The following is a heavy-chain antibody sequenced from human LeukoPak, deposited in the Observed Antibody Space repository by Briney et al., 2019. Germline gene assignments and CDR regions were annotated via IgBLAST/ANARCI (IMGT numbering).Heavy chain of an antibody. CDR1: GSTFSNAW. CDR3: TVNLVAAAIGY. CDR2: IKSKIDGGTT. D-gene: IGHD5-12*01. Sequence: GGSLRLSCAASGSTFSNAWMNWVRQAPGKGPEWVGRIKSKIDGGTTDYAAPVKGRFTISRDDSKNTLYLQMSSLKTEDTAVYYCTVNLVAAAIGYWGQGTLVTVSS. V-gene: IGHV3-15*07. J-gene: IGHJ4*02.